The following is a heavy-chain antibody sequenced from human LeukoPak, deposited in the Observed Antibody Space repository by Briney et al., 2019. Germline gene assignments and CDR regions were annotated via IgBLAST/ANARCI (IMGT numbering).Heavy chain of an antibody. V-gene: IGHV1-46*01. CDR3: ARGIGGSYYVGYYFDY. D-gene: IGHD1-26*01. J-gene: IGHJ4*02. CDR2: INPSGGST. Sequence: ASVKVSWKASGYTFTSYYMHWVRQAPGQGLEWMGIINPSGGSTSYAQKFQGRVTMTRDTSTSTVYMELSSLKSEDTAVYYCARGIGGSYYVGYYFDYWGQGTLVTVSS. CDR1: GYTFTSYY.